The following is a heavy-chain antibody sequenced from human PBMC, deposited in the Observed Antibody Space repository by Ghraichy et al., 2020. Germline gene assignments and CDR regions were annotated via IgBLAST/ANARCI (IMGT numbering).Heavy chain of an antibody. D-gene: IGHD6-13*01. CDR3: ARGGTLKNAAAGTLQH. Sequence: ASVKVSCKASGYTFTSYGISWVRQAPGQGLEWMGWISAYNGNTNYAQKLQGRVTMTTDTSTSTAYMELRSLRSDDTAVYYCARGGTLKNAAAGTLQHWGQGTLVTVSS. CDR2: ISAYNGNT. J-gene: IGHJ1*01. CDR1: GYTFTSYG. V-gene: IGHV1-18*01.